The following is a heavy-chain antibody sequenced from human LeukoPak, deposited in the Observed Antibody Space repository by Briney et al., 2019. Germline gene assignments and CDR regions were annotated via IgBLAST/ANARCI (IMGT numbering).Heavy chain of an antibody. D-gene: IGHD2-2*01. J-gene: IGHJ4*02. Sequence: SVKVSCKASGGTFSSYAISWVRQAPGQGLEWMGGIIPIFGTANYAQKFLGRVTITADESTSTAYMELSSLRSEDTAVYYCAREKDIVVVPAATGHFDYWGQGTLVTVSS. CDR2: IIPIFGTA. CDR3: AREKDIVVVPAATGHFDY. V-gene: IGHV1-69*13. CDR1: GGTFSSYA.